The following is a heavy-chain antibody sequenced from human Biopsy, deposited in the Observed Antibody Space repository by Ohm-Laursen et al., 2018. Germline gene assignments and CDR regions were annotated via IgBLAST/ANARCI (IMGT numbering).Heavy chain of an antibody. CDR1: GFSLSSTGMR. D-gene: IGHD1-1*01. CDR2: IDWDDDK. V-gene: IGHV2-70*04. Sequence: PQTLTLTRSFSGFSLSSTGMRISWVRQPPGKALECLGRIDWDDDKFYSPSLETRLSLSKDTTTNQVVLTLTDVDPEDTATYYCARTRAHNFGALEFWGQGILVTVSS. CDR3: ARTRAHNFGALEF. J-gene: IGHJ4*01.